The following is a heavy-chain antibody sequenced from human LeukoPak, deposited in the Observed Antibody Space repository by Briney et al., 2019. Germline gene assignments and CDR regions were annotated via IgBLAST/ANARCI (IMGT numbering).Heavy chain of an antibody. CDR2: IKQDGSEK. V-gene: IGHV3-7*05. J-gene: IGHJ4*02. Sequence: GGSLRLSCAASGFTFSNYWMSWVRQAPGKGLEWVANIKQDGSEKYYVDSVKGRFTISRDNAKNSLYLQMNSLRAEDTAVYYCVRESKTYDGSGYYHDYWGQGTLVTVSS. CDR3: VRESKTYDGSGYYHDY. D-gene: IGHD3-22*01. CDR1: GFTFSNYW.